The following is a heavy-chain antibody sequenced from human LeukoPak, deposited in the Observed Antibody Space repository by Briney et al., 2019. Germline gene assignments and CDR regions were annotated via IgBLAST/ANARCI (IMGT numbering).Heavy chain of an antibody. CDR3: AKTAGIAAAADFDY. J-gene: IGHJ4*02. Sequence: PGGTLRLSCAASGFTLSNYGMSWVRQAPGKGLEWVSSISGSGDSTYYADSVKGRFTISRDNSKNTLYLQMNSLRAEDTAVYYCAKTAGIAAAADFDYWGRGTLVTVSS. V-gene: IGHV3-23*01. CDR1: GFTLSNYG. CDR2: ISGSGDST. D-gene: IGHD6-13*01.